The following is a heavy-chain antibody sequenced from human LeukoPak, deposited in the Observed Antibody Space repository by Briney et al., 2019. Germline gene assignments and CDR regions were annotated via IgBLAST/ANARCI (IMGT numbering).Heavy chain of an antibody. CDR2: INPNSGGT. J-gene: IGHJ4*02. CDR3: ARANHYYDSSGSDY. D-gene: IGHD3-22*01. V-gene: IGHV1-2*02. CDR1: GYTFTGYY. Sequence: ASVKVSCKASGYTFTGYYMHWVRQAPGQGLEWMGWINPNSGGTNYAQKFQGRVTMTRDTSISTAYMELSRLRSDDTAVYYCARANHYYDSSGSDYWGQGTLVTVSS.